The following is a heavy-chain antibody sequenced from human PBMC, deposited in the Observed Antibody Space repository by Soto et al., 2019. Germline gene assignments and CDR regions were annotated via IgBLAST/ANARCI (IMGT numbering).Heavy chain of an antibody. CDR1: GGSFSGYY. CDR3: ARHARGFAIFL. CDR2: INHSGST. D-gene: IGHD3-3*01. V-gene: IGHV4-34*01. J-gene: IGHJ3*01. Sequence: QVQLQQWGAGLLKPSETLSLTCAVYGGSFSGYYWSWIRQPPGKGLEWIGEINHSGSTNYNPSLKSRVTTSVDTSKSQFSLKLSSVTAADTAVYYSARHARGFAIFLWGQGTMVTVSS.